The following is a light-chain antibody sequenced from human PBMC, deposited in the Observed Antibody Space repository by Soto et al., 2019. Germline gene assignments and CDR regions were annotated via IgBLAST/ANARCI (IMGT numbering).Light chain of an antibody. V-gene: IGLV1-47*01. CDR3: ASWDESLIAVV. Sequence: QSVLTQPPSASGTPGQRVTIPCSGSSSNIGDNFVYWYQQLPGTAPKVLIYRDNQRPSGVPDRFSVSKSGTSASLVISGIRSEDEANYYCASWDESLIAVVFGGGTKVTGL. CDR1: SSNIGDNF. CDR2: RDN. J-gene: IGLJ3*02.